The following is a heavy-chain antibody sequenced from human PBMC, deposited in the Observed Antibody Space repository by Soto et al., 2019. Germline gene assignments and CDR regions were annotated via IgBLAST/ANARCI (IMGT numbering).Heavy chain of an antibody. J-gene: IGHJ4*02. CDR3: ARAQMDHPAAADLDY. V-gene: IGHV6-1*01. D-gene: IGHD6-13*01. Sequence: SQTLSLTCAISGDSVSSNSAAWNWIRQSPSRGLEWLGRTYYRSKWYNDYAVSVKSRIAINPDTSKNQFSLQLNSVTPEDTAVYYCARAQMDHPAAADLDYWGQGTLVTVSS. CDR2: TYYRSKWYN. CDR1: GDSVSSNSAA.